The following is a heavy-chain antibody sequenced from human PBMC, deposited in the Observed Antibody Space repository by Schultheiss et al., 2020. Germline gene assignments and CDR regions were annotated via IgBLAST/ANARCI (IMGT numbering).Heavy chain of an antibody. CDR3: AKSNYYDSSGSFDP. Sequence: SETLSLTCTVSGGSISSYYWSWIRQPPGKGLEWIGYIYYSGSTNYNPSLKSRVTISVDTSKNQFSLKLSSVTAADTAVYYCAKSNYYDSSGSFDPWDQGTLVTVTS. J-gene: IGHJ5*02. CDR2: IYYSGST. V-gene: IGHV4-59*12. D-gene: IGHD3-22*01. CDR1: GGSISSYY.